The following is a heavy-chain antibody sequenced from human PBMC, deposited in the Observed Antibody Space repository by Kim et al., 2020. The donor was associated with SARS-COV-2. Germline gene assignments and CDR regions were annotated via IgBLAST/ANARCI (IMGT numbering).Heavy chain of an antibody. CDR1: GFTFSNYA. D-gene: IGHD3-3*01. CDR2: ISYDGSKK. V-gene: IGHV3-30*04. CDR3: ARVSGYDDDAFDI. J-gene: IGHJ3*02. Sequence: GGSLRLSCAASGFTFSNYAMHWVRQAPGKGLEWVAVISYDGSKKYYADSVKGRFTISRDNSKNMLYLQMNSLRPEDTAMYYCARVSGYDDDAFDIWGQGT.